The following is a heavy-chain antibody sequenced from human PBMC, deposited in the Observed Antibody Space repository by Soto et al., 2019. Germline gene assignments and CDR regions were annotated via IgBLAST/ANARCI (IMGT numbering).Heavy chain of an antibody. CDR2: RFYSGGIY. J-gene: IGHJ6*02. CDR3: ARGEQLLVEGYYYNAMDV. V-gene: IGHV4-31*03. CDR1: GDSISSGGYY. Sequence: QVQLQESGPGLVRPSQTLSLTCTVSGDSISSGGYYWSWIRQHPGKGLEWIGYRFYSGGIYYYNPSLKSRVTISVDTSKNQFSLKLSSVNAADTAVYYCARGEQLLVEGYYYNAMDVWGQGTTVTVSS. D-gene: IGHD6-13*01.